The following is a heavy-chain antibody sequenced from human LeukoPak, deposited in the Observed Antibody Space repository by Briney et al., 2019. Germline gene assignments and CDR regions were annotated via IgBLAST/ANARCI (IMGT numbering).Heavy chain of an antibody. V-gene: IGHV4-61*02. CDR2: IYTSGST. D-gene: IGHD6-25*01. J-gene: IGHJ4*02. CDR3: ARRVAAFDY. CDR1: GGSISSGSYY. Sequence: SQTLSLTCTVSGGSISSGSYYWSWIRQPAGKGLEWIGRIYTSGSTYYNPSLKSRVTISVDTSKNQFSLKLSSVTAAGTAVYYCARRVAAFDYWGQGTLVTVSS.